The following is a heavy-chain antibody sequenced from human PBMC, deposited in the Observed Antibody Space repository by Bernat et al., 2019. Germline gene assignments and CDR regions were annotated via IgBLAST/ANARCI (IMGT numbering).Heavy chain of an antibody. V-gene: IGHV3-30-3*01. CDR3: ARNWGSIDF. D-gene: IGHD7-27*01. CDR1: GFSFSDYA. CDR2: IASQGGNK. Sequence: QVQLVESGGGVFQPGGSLGLSCAASGFSFSDYAMHWVRQAPGKGLEWVAVIASQGGNKYYADSVKGRFTISRDNSKNTLYLKMNNLRPEDTAVYYCARNWGSIDFWGQGTLVTVSS. J-gene: IGHJ4*02.